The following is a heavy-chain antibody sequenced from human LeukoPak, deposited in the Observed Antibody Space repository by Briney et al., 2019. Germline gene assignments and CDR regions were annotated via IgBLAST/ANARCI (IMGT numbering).Heavy chain of an antibody. D-gene: IGHD4-17*01. J-gene: IGHJ6*02. CDR3: ARDFTVTFTYYYYGMDV. Sequence: GASVKDSCRASGYTFTGYYMHWVRQAPGQGLEWMGWINPNSGGTNYAQKFQGRVTMTRDTSISTAYMDLSRLRSDDTPLYYCARDFTVTFTYYYYGMDVWGQGTTVTVSS. CDR1: GYTFTGYY. V-gene: IGHV1-2*02. CDR2: INPNSGGT.